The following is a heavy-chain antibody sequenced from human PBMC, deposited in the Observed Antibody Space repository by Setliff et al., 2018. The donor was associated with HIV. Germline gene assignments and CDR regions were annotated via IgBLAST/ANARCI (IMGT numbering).Heavy chain of an antibody. CDR3: ARVGSSTSLDY. CDR1: GFPFSLYS. J-gene: IGHJ4*02. D-gene: IGHD6-13*01. CDR2: INGNTLYI. Sequence: GGSLRLSCAASGFPFSLYSMNWVRQTPGRGLEWVSSINGNTLYISYVASVRRRFTISRDNAKGSLYLQLTSLRPEDTGVYFCARVGSSTSLDYWGQGILVTVAS. V-gene: IGHV3-21*06.